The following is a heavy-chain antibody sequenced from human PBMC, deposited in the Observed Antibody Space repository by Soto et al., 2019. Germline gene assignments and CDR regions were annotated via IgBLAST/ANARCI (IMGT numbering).Heavy chain of an antibody. CDR2: ISGGGDST. CDR1: GFTFSNYA. D-gene: IGHD3-3*01. J-gene: IGHJ4*02. V-gene: IGHV3-23*01. CDR3: AKVSNFWSGSFDC. Sequence: EVQLLESGGGLLQPGGSLRLSCAASGFTFSNYAMSWVRQAPGKGLEWVSAISGGGDSTYYADSVKGRFTISRDNSRYMPYLQMNGLRAEDTAVYYCAKVSNFWSGSFDCWGQGTLVTVSS.